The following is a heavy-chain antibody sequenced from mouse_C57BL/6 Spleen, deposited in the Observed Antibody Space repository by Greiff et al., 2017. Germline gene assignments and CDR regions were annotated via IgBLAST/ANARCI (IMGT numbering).Heavy chain of an antibody. CDR3: ARHGSSSYYFDY. D-gene: IGHD1-1*01. CDR2: IDPSDSYT. Sequence: VQLQQPGAELVKPGASVKLSCKASGYTFTSYWMQWVKQRPGQGLEWIGEIDPSDSYTNYNQKFKGKATLTVDASSSTAYMQLSSLTSEDSAVYYCARHGSSSYYFDYWGQGTTLTVSS. CDR1: GYTFTSYW. J-gene: IGHJ2*01. V-gene: IGHV1-50*01.